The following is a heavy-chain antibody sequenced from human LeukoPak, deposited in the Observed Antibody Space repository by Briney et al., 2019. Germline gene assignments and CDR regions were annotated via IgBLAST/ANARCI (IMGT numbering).Heavy chain of an antibody. CDR2: IWYDGSNK. CDR1: GFTFSSYG. J-gene: IGHJ4*02. V-gene: IGHV3-33*01. CDR3: AAVRGYSYGQFDY. Sequence: PGGSLRLSCAASGFTFSSYGMHWVRQAPGEGLEWVAVIWYDGSNKYYADSVKGRFTISRDNSKNTLYLQMNSLRAEDTAVYYCAAVRGYSYGQFDYWGQGTLVTVSS. D-gene: IGHD5-18*01.